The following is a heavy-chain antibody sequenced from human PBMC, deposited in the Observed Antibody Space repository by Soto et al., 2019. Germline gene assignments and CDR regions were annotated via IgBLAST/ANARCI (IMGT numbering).Heavy chain of an antibody. CDR1: GFTFSSYW. J-gene: IGHJ5*02. CDR2: IKQDGSEK. Sequence: PGGSLRLSCAASGFTFSSYWMSWVRQAPGKGLEWVANIKQDGSEKCYVDSVKGRFTISRDNAKNSLYLQMKGLRAEDTAVYYCPTFISWPDTCNWYDPSDQRSLGTVS. D-gene: IGHD5-18*01. CDR3: PTFISWPDTCNWYDP. V-gene: IGHV3-7*01.